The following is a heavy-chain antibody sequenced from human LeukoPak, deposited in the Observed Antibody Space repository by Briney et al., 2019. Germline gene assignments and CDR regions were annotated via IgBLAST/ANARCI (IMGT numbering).Heavy chain of an antibody. CDR2: IYYSGST. CDR3: ARDPSPDILTGYYKRPFFFDY. V-gene: IGHV4-39*07. CDR1: GGSISSSNSY. D-gene: IGHD3-9*01. J-gene: IGHJ4*02. Sequence: SETLSLTCIVSGGSISSSNSYWGWIRQPPGKGLEWIGSIYYSGSTYYNPSLKSRVTISVDTSKNQFSLKLSSVTAADTAVYYCARDPSPDILTGYYKRPFFFDYWGQGTLVTVSS.